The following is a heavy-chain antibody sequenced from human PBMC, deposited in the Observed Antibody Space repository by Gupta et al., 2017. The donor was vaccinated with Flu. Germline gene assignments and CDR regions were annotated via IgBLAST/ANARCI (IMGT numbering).Heavy chain of an antibody. D-gene: IGHD3-3*01. Sequence: PGKGLEWIGEIHHNGSTKYNPSLRSRVTISVDKSKSRFSLNLSSLTAADTAMYYCARVQFWFVETYYYYLDVWGKGTTVTVS. CDR2: IHHNGST. V-gene: IGHV4-4*02. CDR3: ARVQFWFVETYYYYLDV. J-gene: IGHJ6*03.